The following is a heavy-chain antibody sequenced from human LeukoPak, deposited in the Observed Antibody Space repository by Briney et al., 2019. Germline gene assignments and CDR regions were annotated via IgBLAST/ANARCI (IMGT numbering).Heavy chain of an antibody. CDR1: GFTVSSNY. Sequence: GGSLRLSGAASGFTVSSNYMSWVRQAPGKGLEWVSVIHSGGSTYYADSVKGRFTISRDNSKNTLYLQMNSLRAEDTAVYYCARGRFATISLDYWGQGTLVTVSS. CDR2: IHSGGST. D-gene: IGHD5-12*01. J-gene: IGHJ4*02. V-gene: IGHV3-53*01. CDR3: ARGRFATISLDY.